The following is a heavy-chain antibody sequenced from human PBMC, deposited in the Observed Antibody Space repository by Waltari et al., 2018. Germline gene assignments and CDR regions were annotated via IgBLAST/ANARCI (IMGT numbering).Heavy chain of an antibody. CDR2: INHSGST. Sequence: QVQLQQWGAGLLKPSETLSLTCAVYGGSFSGYYWSWIRQPPGKGLEWIGEINHSGSTNYNPSLKRRVTLSVDTSKNQFSLKLSSVTAADTAVYYCARGRQWLAGGYFDYWGQGTLVTVSS. CDR3: ARGRQWLAGGYFDY. CDR1: GGSFSGYY. J-gene: IGHJ4*02. D-gene: IGHD6-19*01. V-gene: IGHV4-34*01.